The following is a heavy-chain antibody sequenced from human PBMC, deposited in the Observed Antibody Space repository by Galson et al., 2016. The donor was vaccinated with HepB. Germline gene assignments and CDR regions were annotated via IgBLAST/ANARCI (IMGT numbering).Heavy chain of an antibody. D-gene: IGHD5-24*01. CDR3: AAHRRDVAADGGNYYFSGMDV. CDR2: IISKTDGGTT. Sequence: SLRLSCAASGFTFSNAWMSWVRQAPGKGLDWVGRIISKTDGGTTDYAAPVKGRFTISRDDSKNTLYLQMNSLKTEDTAVYYCAAHRRDVAADGGNYYFSGMDVWGQGTTVTVSS. V-gene: IGHV3-15*05. J-gene: IGHJ6*02. CDR1: GFTFSNAW.